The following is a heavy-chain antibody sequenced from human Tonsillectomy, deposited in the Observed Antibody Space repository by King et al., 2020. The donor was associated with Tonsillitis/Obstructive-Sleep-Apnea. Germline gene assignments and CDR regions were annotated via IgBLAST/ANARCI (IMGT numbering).Heavy chain of an antibody. CDR2: ISISSGYT. CDR1: GFTFSDYY. CDR3: ARARAVAAPLDY. Sequence: VQLVESGGGLVKPGGCLRLSCTASGFTFSDYYMSWIRQAPGKGLEWLSYISISSGYTNYTDSVKGRFTISRDNAKNSLYLQMNSLRAEDTAVYYCARARAVAAPLDYWGQGTLVTVSS. J-gene: IGHJ4*02. D-gene: IGHD6-19*01. V-gene: IGHV3-11*05.